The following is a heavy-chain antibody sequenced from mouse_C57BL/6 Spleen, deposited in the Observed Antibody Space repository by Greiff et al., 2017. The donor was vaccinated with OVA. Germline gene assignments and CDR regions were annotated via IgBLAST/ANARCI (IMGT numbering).Heavy chain of an antibody. CDR3: ARSVDGYSAWFAY. CDR2: INPNYGTT. Sequence: EVKLQESGPELVKPGASVKISCKASGYSFTDYNMNWVKQSNGKSLEWIGVINPNYGTTSYNQKFKGKATFTVDQSSSTAYMQLNSLTSEDSAVYYCARSVDGYSAWFAYWGQGTLVTVSA. V-gene: IGHV1-39*01. CDR1: GYSFTDYN. J-gene: IGHJ3*01. D-gene: IGHD2-3*01.